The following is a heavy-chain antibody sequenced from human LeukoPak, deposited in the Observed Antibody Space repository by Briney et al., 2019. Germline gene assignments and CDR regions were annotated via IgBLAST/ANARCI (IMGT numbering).Heavy chain of an antibody. D-gene: IGHD4-11*01. CDR3: ARSYSNYVATFDY. CDR2: ISYDGSNK. V-gene: IGHV3-30-3*01. Sequence: GGSLRPSCAASGFTFSSFAMHWVRQAPGKGLEWVAVISYDGSNKYYADSVKGRFTISRDNSKNTLYLQMNSLRAEDTAVYYCARSYSNYVATFDYWGQGTLVTVSS. J-gene: IGHJ4*02. CDR1: GFTFSSFA.